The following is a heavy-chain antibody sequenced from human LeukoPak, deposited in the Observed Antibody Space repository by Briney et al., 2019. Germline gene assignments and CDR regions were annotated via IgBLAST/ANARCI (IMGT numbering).Heavy chain of an antibody. CDR1: GFTFSSYG. CDR3: AKVRVARFRVLRFLEWLSPFDY. Sequence: GGSLRLSCAASGFTFSSYGMSWVRQAPGKGLEWVSAISGSGGSTYYADSVKGRFTISRDNSKNTLYLQMNSLRAEDTAVYYCAKVRVARFRVLRFLEWLSPFDYWGQGTLVSVSS. V-gene: IGHV3-23*01. J-gene: IGHJ4*02. D-gene: IGHD3-3*01. CDR2: ISGSGGST.